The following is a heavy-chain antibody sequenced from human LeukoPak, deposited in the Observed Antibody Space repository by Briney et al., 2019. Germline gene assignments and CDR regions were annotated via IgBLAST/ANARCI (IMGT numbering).Heavy chain of an antibody. CDR2: INHSGST. CDR3: ARVRFLEWLLGYYYYGMDV. CDR1: GGSFSGYY. Sequence: SETLSLTCAVYGGSFSGYYWSWIRQPPGKGLEWIGEINHSGSTNYNPSLKSRVTISVDKSKNQFSLKLSSVTAADTAVYYCARVRFLEWLLGYYYYGMDVWGQGTTVTVSS. D-gene: IGHD3-3*01. V-gene: IGHV4-34*01. J-gene: IGHJ6*02.